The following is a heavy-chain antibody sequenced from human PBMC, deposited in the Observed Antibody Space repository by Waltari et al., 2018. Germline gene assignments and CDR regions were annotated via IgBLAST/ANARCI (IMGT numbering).Heavy chain of an antibody. Sequence: QVQLVESGGGVVQPGGSLRLSCAASGFTFRSSGMHWVRPAPGKGLEWVAFIRYDGSNKYYADSVKGRFTISRDNSKNTLYLQMNSLRAEDTAVYYCAKEGPEGGNLDFDYWGQGTLVTVSS. J-gene: IGHJ4*02. D-gene: IGHD2-15*01. CDR1: GFTFRSSG. CDR2: IRYDGSNK. V-gene: IGHV3-30*02. CDR3: AKEGPEGGNLDFDY.